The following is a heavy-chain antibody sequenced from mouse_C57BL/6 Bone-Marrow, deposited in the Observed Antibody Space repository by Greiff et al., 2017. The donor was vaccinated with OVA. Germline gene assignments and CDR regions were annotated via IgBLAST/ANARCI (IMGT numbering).Heavy chain of an antibody. CDR1: GFTFSDYY. V-gene: IGHV5-16*01. Sequence: EVKLVESEGGLVQPGSSMKLSCTASGFTFSDYYMAWVRQVPEKGLEWVANINYDGSSTYYLDSLKSRFIISRDNAKNILYLQMSSLKSEDTATYYCARKLYWYFDVWGTGTTVTVSS. J-gene: IGHJ1*03. CDR2: INYDGSST. CDR3: ARKLYWYFDV.